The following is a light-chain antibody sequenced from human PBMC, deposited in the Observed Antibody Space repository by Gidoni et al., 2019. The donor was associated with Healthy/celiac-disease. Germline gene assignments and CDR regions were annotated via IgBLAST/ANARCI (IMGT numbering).Light chain of an antibody. CDR3: QQSYSTLSHT. Sequence: DIQMTQSPSSLSASVGDRVTITCRASQRISSYLSWYQQKPGKAPKLLIYAASSLQSGVPARFSGSGSGTDFTLTISRLRPEDFATYYSQQSYSTLSHTFGGGTKVEIK. CDR2: AAS. CDR1: QRISSY. V-gene: IGKV1-39*01. J-gene: IGKJ4*01.